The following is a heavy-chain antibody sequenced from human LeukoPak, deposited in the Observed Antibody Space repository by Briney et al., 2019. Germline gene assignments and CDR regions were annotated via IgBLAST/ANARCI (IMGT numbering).Heavy chain of an antibody. D-gene: IGHD1-14*01. V-gene: IGHV4-39*01. CDR1: GGSISSSSHY. CDR3: ARHVTLTNPFDY. Sequence: SETLSLTCTVSGGSISSSSHYWGWIRQPPGKGLEWIGSIDYSGSTSYNPSLKARVTISVDTSKNQFSLKLSSVTAADTAIYYCARHVTLTNPFDYWGQGTLVTVSS. J-gene: IGHJ4*02. CDR2: IDYSGST.